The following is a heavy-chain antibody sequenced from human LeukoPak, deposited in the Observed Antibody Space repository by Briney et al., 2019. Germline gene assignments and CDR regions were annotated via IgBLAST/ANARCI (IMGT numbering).Heavy chain of an antibody. D-gene: IGHD3-22*01. CDR3: ARAPADSSGYYYSFDY. Sequence: GGSLRLSCAASGFTFSSYSMNWVRQAPGKGLEWVSSISNSSTYIYYADSVKGRFTISRDNAKNSLYLQMNSLRAEDTAVYYCARAPADSSGYYYSFDYWGQGTLVTVSS. V-gene: IGHV3-21*01. CDR2: ISNSSTYI. J-gene: IGHJ4*02. CDR1: GFTFSSYS.